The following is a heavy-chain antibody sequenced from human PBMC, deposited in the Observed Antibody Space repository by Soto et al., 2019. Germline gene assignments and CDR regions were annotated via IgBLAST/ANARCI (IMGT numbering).Heavy chain of an antibody. CDR3: AKTAAPRGAYYFDD. CDR1: GFTFSNYA. V-gene: IGHV3-23*01. Sequence: EVQLLDSGGGLVQPGGSLRLSCAASGFTFSNYAMSWVRQAPGKGLEWVSSISGSGSTTYYPDSVKGRFTISRDNSKSTLSLQMDSLRAEDTAIYYCAKTAAPRGAYYFDDWGQGTLLTVSS. J-gene: IGHJ4*02. D-gene: IGHD2-2*01. CDR2: ISGSGSTT.